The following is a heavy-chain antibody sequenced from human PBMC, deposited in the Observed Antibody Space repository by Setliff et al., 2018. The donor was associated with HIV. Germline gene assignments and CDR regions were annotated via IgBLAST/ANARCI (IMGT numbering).Heavy chain of an antibody. J-gene: IGHJ4*02. CDR3: SNWNTTIDADS. Sequence: SETLSLTCAVYGGSVSGHYWGWFRQPPGKGLEWIGGITPSGATNYLPSLKSRVTMSLDTSKNQFSLKLTSVTAADTALYYCSNWNTTIDADSWGQGTLVTVSS. V-gene: IGHV4-34*01. D-gene: IGHD5-18*01. CDR2: ITPSGAT. CDR1: GGSVSGHY.